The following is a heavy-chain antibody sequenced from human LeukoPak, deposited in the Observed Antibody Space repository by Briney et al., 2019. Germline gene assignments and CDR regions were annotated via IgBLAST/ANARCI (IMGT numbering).Heavy chain of an antibody. D-gene: IGHD1-26*01. CDR2: IDSDGTTT. V-gene: IGHV3-74*03. Sequence: GGSLRLSCSASGFTFSNYWMHWVRQIPGKGLVWVSRIDSDGTTTTYADPVKGRFTISRDNAKNTLYLQMNSLRVEDTAIYYCAKSVVNSGTYIPFDSWGQGTLVTVSS. CDR1: GFTFSNYW. J-gene: IGHJ4*02. CDR3: AKSVVNSGTYIPFDS.